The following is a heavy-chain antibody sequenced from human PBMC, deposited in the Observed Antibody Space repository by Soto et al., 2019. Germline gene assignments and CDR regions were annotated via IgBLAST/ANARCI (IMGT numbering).Heavy chain of an antibody. Sequence: SETLSLTCTVSGGSISSSSYYWGWIRQPPGKGLEWIGSIHYSGSTYYSPSLKSRVTISVDTSKDQFSLKLSSVTAADTAVYYCARLHDYWGQGTLVTVSS. CDR2: IHYSGST. J-gene: IGHJ4*02. CDR1: GGSISSSSYY. CDR3: ARLHDY. V-gene: IGHV4-39*01.